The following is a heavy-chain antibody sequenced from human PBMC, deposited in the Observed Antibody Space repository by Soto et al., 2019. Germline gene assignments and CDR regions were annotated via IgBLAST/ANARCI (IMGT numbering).Heavy chain of an antibody. CDR3: ARDQSIGVAGHFFDY. CDR1: GYTFTSYG. V-gene: IGHV1-18*01. D-gene: IGHD6-19*01. Sequence: ASVKVSCKASGYTFTSYGISWVRQAPGQGLEWMGWISAYNGNTNYAQKLQGRVTMTTDTSTSTAYMELRSLRSDDTAVYYCARDQSIGVAGHFFDYWGQGTLVTVSS. J-gene: IGHJ4*02. CDR2: ISAYNGNT.